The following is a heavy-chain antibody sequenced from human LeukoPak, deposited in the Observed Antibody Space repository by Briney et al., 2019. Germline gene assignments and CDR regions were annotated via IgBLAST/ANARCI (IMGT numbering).Heavy chain of an antibody. J-gene: IGHJ6*02. CDR2: ISSRSNYI. CDR3: AKGDGEDLMDV. Sequence: PGGSLRLSCAASGFTFSSYSMNWVRQAPGKGLEWVSSISSRSNYIYYADSVKGRFTISRDNSKNTLYLQMNSLRAEDTAVYYCAKGDGEDLMDVWGQGTTVTVPS. CDR1: GFTFSSYS. V-gene: IGHV3-21*04.